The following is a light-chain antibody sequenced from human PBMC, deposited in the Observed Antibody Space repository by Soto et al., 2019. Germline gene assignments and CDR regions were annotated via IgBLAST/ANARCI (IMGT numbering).Light chain of an antibody. CDR3: QQYNSYPLP. CDR2: DVS. Sequence: AIQVTQSPSSLSASVGDRVTITCRTSWDITGAFAWYQQKPGKAPKLLIYDVSTLENGVPSRFSGSSSGTQFTLTLSSLQPEDIGTYYWQQYNSYPLPFGHGTRLEMK. CDR1: WDITGA. J-gene: IGKJ5*01. V-gene: IGKV1-13*02.